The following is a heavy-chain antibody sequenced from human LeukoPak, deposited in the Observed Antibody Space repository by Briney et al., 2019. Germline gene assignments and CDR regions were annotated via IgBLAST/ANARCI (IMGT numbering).Heavy chain of an antibody. CDR1: GFTVSNNY. Sequence: PGGSLRLSCVASGFTVSNNYMMWVRQAPGKGLEWVSVIFIGGSTFYADSVKGRFTISRDNSQNTLYLQMNSLRADDTAIYYCARVSGDYYDSSGYPGPDAFDIWGQGTMVTVSS. CDR3: ARVSGDYYDSSGYPGPDAFDI. CDR2: IFIGGST. D-gene: IGHD3-22*01. J-gene: IGHJ3*02. V-gene: IGHV3-53*01.